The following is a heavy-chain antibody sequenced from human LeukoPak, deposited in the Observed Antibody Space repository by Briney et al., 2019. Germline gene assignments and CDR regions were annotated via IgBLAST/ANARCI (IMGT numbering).Heavy chain of an antibody. J-gene: IGHJ4*02. CDR1: GGSISSYY. CDR2: IYYSGST. V-gene: IGHV4-59*01. D-gene: IGHD6-13*01. Sequence: PSETLSLNCTVSGGSISSYYWSWIRQPPGKGLEWIGYIYYSGSTNYNPSLKSRVTISVDTSKNQFSLKLSSVTAADTAVYYCARVHWSGIAAAGYFDYWGQGTLVTVSS. CDR3: ARVHWSGIAAAGYFDY.